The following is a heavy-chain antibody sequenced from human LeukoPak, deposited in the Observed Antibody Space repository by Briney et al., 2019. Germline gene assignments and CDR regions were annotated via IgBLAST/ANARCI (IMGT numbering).Heavy chain of an antibody. D-gene: IGHD3-16*01. CDR2: LHPADSDT. J-gene: IGHJ5*01. V-gene: IGHV5-51*01. Sequence: GESLKISCKVSGYSFSNNCIGWVRQMPGEGLEWMGILHPADSDTRYNPSFGGQVTFSADKSISTAYLQWTSVKASDTAMYYCAKQGDGGLFDSWGQGTLVTVSS. CDR3: AKQGDGGLFDS. CDR1: GYSFSNNC.